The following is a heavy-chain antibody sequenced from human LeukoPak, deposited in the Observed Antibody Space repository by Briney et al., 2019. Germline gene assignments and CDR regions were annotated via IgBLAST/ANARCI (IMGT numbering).Heavy chain of an antibody. CDR3: AAGTSWLSFDP. CDR2: ISSSSTI. Sequence: GGSLRLSCAASGFTFSSYSMNWVRQAPGKGLEWVSYISSSSTIYYADSVKGRFTISRDNAKNSLYLQMNSLRAEDTAVYYCAAGTSWLSFDPWGQGTLVTVSS. D-gene: IGHD2-2*01. V-gene: IGHV3-48*01. CDR1: GFTFSSYS. J-gene: IGHJ5*02.